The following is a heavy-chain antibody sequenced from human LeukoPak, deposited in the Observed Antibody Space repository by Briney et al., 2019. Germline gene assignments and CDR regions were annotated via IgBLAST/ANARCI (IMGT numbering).Heavy chain of an antibody. V-gene: IGHV3-23*01. CDR3: ATHQLIAGSFLFDY. Sequence: GGSLRLSCAASGFTFSSYAMSWVRQAPGKGLEWVSAISGSGGSTYYADSVKGRFTISRDNSKNTLYLQMNSLRAEDTAVYYCATHQLIAGSFLFDYWGQGTLVTVSS. CDR1: GFTFSSYA. J-gene: IGHJ4*02. CDR2: ISGSGGST. D-gene: IGHD1-26*01.